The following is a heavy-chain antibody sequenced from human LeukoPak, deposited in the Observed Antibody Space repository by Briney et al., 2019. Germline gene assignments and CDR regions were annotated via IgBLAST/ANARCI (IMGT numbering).Heavy chain of an antibody. D-gene: IGHD3-3*01. V-gene: IGHV3-30-3*01. Sequence: GRSLRLSCAASRFTFSSYAMHWVSQAQGKGLEWVAVISYDGSNKYYADSVKGRFTISRDNSKNTLYLQMNSLRAEDTAVYYCARDKKIGITIFGAGMEGLYYFDYWGQGTLVTVSS. CDR1: RFTFSSYA. CDR2: ISYDGSNK. J-gene: IGHJ4*02. CDR3: ARDKKIGITIFGAGMEGLYYFDY.